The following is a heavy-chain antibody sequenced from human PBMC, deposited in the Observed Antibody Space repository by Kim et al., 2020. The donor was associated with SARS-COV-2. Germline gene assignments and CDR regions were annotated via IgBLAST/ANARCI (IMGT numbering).Heavy chain of an antibody. CDR1: GGSISSSSYY. CDR3: ARECRNAGIWFGECKRDY. V-gene: IGHV4-39*07. D-gene: IGHD3-10*01. J-gene: IGHJ4*02. CDR2: IYYSGST. Sequence: SETLSLTCTVSGGSISSSSYYWGWIRQPPGKGLEWIGSIYYSGSTYYNPSLKSRVTISVDTSKNQFSLKLSSVTAADTAVYYCARECRNAGIWFGECKRDYWGQGTLVTVSS.